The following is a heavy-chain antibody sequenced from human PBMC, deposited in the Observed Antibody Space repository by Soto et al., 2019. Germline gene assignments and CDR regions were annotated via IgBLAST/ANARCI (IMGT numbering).Heavy chain of an antibody. CDR1: GYTFSNYG. D-gene: IGHD3-22*01. CDR2: ISAYNGNT. V-gene: IGHV1-18*01. CDR3: AREGYDSSGIQYYFDY. J-gene: IGHJ4*02. Sequence: GASVKVSCKTSGYTFSNYGISWVRQAPGQGLEWMGWISAYNGNTNYAQKLQGRVTMTTDTSTSTAYMELRSLRSDDTAVYYCAREGYDSSGIQYYFDYWGQGTLVTVSS.